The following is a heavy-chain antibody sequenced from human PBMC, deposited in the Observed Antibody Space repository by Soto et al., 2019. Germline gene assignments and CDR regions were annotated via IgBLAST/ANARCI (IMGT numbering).Heavy chain of an antibody. D-gene: IGHD2-15*01. V-gene: IGHV5-51*01. Sequence: GESMRISCKGSGYSFTSYWSGWVSQIPGKGLEWMGIIYPGDSDTRYSPSFQGQVTISADKSISTAYLQWSSLKASDTAMYYCAREGTYCSGGSCYQRPFDYWGQGTLVTVSS. CDR1: GYSFTSYW. CDR2: IYPGDSDT. CDR3: AREGTYCSGGSCYQRPFDY. J-gene: IGHJ4*02.